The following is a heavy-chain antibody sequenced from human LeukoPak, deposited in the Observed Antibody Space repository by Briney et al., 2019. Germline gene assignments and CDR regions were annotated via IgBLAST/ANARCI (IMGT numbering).Heavy chain of an antibody. Sequence: GGSLRLSCGASGFTFSDYNIHWVRQAPGKGLEWGAAISGSGGSTYYADSVKARFTISRDNSKNTLYLQMNSLGAEDTALYYCAKTTSQVRATGWFDPRGQGTLVTVSS. J-gene: IGHJ5*02. D-gene: IGHD1-26*01. CDR3: AKTTSQVRATGWFDP. CDR1: GFTFSDYN. CDR2: ISGSGGST. V-gene: IGHV3-23*01.